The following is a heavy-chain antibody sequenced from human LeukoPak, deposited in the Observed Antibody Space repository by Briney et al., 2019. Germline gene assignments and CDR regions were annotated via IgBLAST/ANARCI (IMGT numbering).Heavy chain of an antibody. J-gene: IGHJ3*02. D-gene: IGHD4-23*01. CDR1: GNSFTTYW. CDR2: IYPGDSDT. V-gene: IGHV5-51*01. Sequence: GGSLKISGKDSGNSFTTYWIAGVRQIPGKGRGGMGIIYPGDSDTTYSPSFQGQVTISADKSIRTAYLQWNSMKASDTAMYYCARRRWADAFDIWGQGTMVTVSS. CDR3: ARRRWADAFDI.